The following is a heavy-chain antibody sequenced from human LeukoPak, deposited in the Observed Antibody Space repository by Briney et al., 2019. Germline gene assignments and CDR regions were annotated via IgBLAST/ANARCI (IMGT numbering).Heavy chain of an antibody. J-gene: IGHJ4*02. CDR3: ARSSIAAAGMGY. CDR2: ISSSGSTI. V-gene: IGHV3-48*03. Sequence: GGSLRLSCAASGFTFSSYEMNWVRQAPGKGLEWVSYISSSGSTIYYADSVKGRFIISRDNAKNSLYLQMNSLRAEDTAVYYCARSSIAAAGMGYWGQGTLVTVSS. D-gene: IGHD6-13*01. CDR1: GFTFSSYE.